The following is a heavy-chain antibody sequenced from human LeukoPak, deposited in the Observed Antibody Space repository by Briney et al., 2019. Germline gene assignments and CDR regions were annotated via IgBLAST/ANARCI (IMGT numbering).Heavy chain of an antibody. CDR2: ISPYNGNT. J-gene: IGHJ3*02. CDR3: ARDRLQWLVDAFDI. V-gene: IGHV1-18*01. D-gene: IGHD6-19*01. CDR1: GYIFISYG. Sequence: ASVKVSCKASGYIFISYGISWVRQAPGQGLEWMGWISPYNGNTNYAQSLQGRVTMTTDTSTSTAYMELRSLRSDDTAVYYCARDRLQWLVDAFDIWGQGTMVTVSS.